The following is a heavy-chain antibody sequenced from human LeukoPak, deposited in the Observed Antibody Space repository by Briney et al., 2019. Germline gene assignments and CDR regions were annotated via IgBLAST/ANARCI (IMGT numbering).Heavy chain of an antibody. Sequence: PSETLSLTCTVSGGSISGYYWSWIRQPPGKGLEWIGEINHSGSTNYNPSLKSRVTISVDTSKNQFSLKLSSVTAADTAVYYCARGFMVRGVIMLWSQGTLVTASS. D-gene: IGHD3-10*01. J-gene: IGHJ4*02. CDR3: ARGFMVRGVIML. CDR2: INHSGST. CDR1: GGSISGYY. V-gene: IGHV4-34*01.